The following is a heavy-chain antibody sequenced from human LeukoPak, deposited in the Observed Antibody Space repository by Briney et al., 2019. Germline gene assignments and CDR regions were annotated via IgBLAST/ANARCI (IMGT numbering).Heavy chain of an antibody. CDR2: IIPILGIA. CDR1: GGTFSSYA. D-gene: IGHD3-16*01. V-gene: IGHV1-69*04. J-gene: IGHJ4*02. Sequence: ASVKVSCKASGGTFSSYAISWVRQAPGQGLEWMGRIIPILGIANYAQKIQGRVTMTTDTSTNTAYMELRSLRSDDTAVYYCARAPTSTSNDFWGQGTLVTVSS. CDR3: ARAPTSTSNDF.